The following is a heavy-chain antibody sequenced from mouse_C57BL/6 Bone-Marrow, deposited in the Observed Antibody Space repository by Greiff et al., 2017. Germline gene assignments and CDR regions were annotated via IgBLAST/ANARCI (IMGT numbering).Heavy chain of an antibody. D-gene: IGHD2-4*01. CDR3: ARRGFYYDYDENAMDY. J-gene: IGHJ4*01. V-gene: IGHV1-22*01. CDR2: INPNNGGT. CDR1: GYTFTDYN. Sequence: EVKVVESGPELVKPGASVKMSCKASGYTFTDYNMHWVKQSHGKSLEWIGYINPNNGGTSYNQKFKGKATLTVNKSSSTAYMERRSLTSEDSAVYYCARRGFYYDYDENAMDYWGQGTSVTVSS.